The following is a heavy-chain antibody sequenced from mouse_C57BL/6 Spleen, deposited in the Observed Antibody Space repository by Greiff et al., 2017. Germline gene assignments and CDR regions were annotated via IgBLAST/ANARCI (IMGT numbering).Heavy chain of an antibody. CDR3: ARGYSPYAMDY. Sequence: VQLQQPGAELVMPGASVKLSCKASGYTFTSYWMHWVKQRPGQGLEWIGEIDPSDSYTNYNQKFKGKSTLTVDKSSSAAYMQLSSLTSEDSAVYYCARGYSPYAMDYWGQGTSVTVSS. D-gene: IGHD1-1*01. V-gene: IGHV1-69*01. CDR2: IDPSDSYT. CDR1: GYTFTSYW. J-gene: IGHJ4*01.